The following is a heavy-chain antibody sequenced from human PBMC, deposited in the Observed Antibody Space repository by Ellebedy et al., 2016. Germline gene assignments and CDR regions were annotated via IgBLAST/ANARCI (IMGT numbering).Heavy chain of an antibody. CDR2: IYWDGNK. CDR1: GFSLNTEKMG. Sequence: SGPTLVXPTQTLTLTCTYSGFSLNTEKMGVGWIRQPPGKALEWLALIYWDGNKLHSPSLVSRLTITKDTSKDQVVLTLTNVDPVDTATYYSARTPYYDILTGRYYYYGMDVWGQGTTVTVSS. CDR3: ARTPYYDILTGRYYYYGMDV. J-gene: IGHJ6*02. D-gene: IGHD3-9*01. V-gene: IGHV2-5*02.